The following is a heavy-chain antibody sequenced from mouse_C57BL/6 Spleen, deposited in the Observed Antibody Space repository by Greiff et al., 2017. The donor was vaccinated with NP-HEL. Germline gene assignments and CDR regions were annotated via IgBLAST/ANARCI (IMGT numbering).Heavy chain of an antibody. J-gene: IGHJ1*03. CDR3: ARKDYYDYEVYFDV. CDR2: IYPGSGST. D-gene: IGHD2-4*01. V-gene: IGHV1-55*01. CDR1: GYTFTSYW. Sequence: QVQLQQPGAELVKPGASVKMSCKASGYTFTSYWITWVKQRPGQGLEWIGDIYPGSGSTNYNEKFKSKATLTVDTSSSTAYMQLSSLTSEDSAVYYCARKDYYDYEVYFDVWGTGTTVTVSS.